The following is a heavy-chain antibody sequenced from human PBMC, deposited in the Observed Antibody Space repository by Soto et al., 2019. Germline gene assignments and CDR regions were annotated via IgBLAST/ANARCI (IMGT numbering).Heavy chain of an antibody. Sequence: QVQLVQSGDEVKKPGSSVKVSCKVSGGTFGSYAFNWVRQAPGQGLGWMGGIVPIFGTASYAQKFQGRVTLTADKATSTAYMELSSLRPEDTGVYYCARGGISLIEEPPTGAFYMWGQGTMVTVSP. CDR2: IVPIFGTA. V-gene: IGHV1-69*06. CDR1: GGTFGSYA. D-gene: IGHD3-22*01. J-gene: IGHJ3*02. CDR3: ARGGISLIEEPPTGAFYM.